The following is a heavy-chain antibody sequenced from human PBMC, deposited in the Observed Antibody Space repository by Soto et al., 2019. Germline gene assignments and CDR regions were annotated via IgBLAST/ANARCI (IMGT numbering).Heavy chain of an antibody. J-gene: IGHJ6*02. V-gene: IGHV3-64*04. D-gene: IGHD3-22*01. CDR2: ISSNGGST. Sequence: PGGSLRLSCSASGFTFSSYAMHWVRQAPGRGLEYVSAISSNGGSTYYADSVKGRFTISRDNSKNTLYLLMNSLRTEDTAVYYCARYYDYSGGTSGGMDVWGQGTTVTVSS. CDR3: ARYYDYSGGTSGGMDV. CDR1: GFTFSSYA.